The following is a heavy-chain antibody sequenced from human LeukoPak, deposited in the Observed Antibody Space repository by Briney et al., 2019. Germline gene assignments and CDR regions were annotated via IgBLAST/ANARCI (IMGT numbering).Heavy chain of an antibody. V-gene: IGHV1-8*01. CDR1: GYTFTSYD. CDR3: ARVGYSSGWYEAFDI. D-gene: IGHD6-19*01. Sequence: ASVKVFCKASGYTFTSYDINWVRQATGQGLEWMGWMNPNSCNTGYAQKFQGRVTMTRNTSISTAYRELSSLRSEDAAVYYCARVGYSSGWYEAFDIWGQGTMVTVSS. CDR2: MNPNSCNT. J-gene: IGHJ3*02.